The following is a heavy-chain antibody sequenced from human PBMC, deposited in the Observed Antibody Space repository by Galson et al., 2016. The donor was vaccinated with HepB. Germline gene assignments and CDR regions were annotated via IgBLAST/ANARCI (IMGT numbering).Heavy chain of an antibody. J-gene: IGHJ4*02. CDR1: GFTFSAYY. Sequence: SLRLSCAASGFTFSAYYMSWIRQTPGKGLEWLSYISDSGDTTHYADSVKGRSTVSRDNADSSLYLQLHGLRADDTAIYYCARGDPGITWFLWDHWGQGTLVTVSS. CDR2: ISDSGDTT. D-gene: IGHD3-10*01. CDR3: ARGDPGITWFLWDH. V-gene: IGHV3-11*04.